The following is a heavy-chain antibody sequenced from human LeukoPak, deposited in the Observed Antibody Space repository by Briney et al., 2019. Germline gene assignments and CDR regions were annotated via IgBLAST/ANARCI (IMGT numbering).Heavy chain of an antibody. CDR3: ATVGHRGYCSSTSCYKSDAFDI. CDR2: FDPEDGET. Sequence: ASVKVSCKVSGYTLTELSMHWVRQAPGKGLEWMGGFDPEDGETIYAQKFQGRVTMTEDTSTDTAYMELSSLRSEDTAVYYCATVGHRGYCSSTSCYKSDAFDIWGQGTMVTVSS. V-gene: IGHV1-24*01. J-gene: IGHJ3*02. D-gene: IGHD2-2*02. CDR1: GYTLTELS.